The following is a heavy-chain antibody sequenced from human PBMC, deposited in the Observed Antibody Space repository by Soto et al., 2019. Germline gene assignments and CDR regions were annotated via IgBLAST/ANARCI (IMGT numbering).Heavy chain of an antibody. J-gene: IGHJ6*03. Sequence: SETLCLTCSVSDGSSGGGAYYWTWIRQHPGSGLEWIGYIYYTGSTYYNPSLKSRVIMSVDTSNNQLSLKLSSVTAADTAVYFCARVSGIVVVPTAKDPHYYYMDVWGKGTTVTVSS. CDR2: IYYTGST. CDR1: DGSSGGGAYY. D-gene: IGHD2-2*01. CDR3: ARVSGIVVVPTAKDPHYYYMDV. V-gene: IGHV4-31*03.